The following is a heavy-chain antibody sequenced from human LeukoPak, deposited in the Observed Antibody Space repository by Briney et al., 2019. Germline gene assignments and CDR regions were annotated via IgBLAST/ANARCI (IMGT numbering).Heavy chain of an antibody. J-gene: IGHJ4*02. Sequence: GGSLRLSCAASGFTFSSYAMSWVRQAPGKGLEWVSAVSGSGGSTYYADSVKGRFTISRDNSKNTLYLQMNSLRAEDTAVCYCAKTWWYRYYFDYWGQGTLVTVSS. CDR1: GFTFSSYA. CDR3: AKTWWYRYYFDY. CDR2: VSGSGGST. D-gene: IGHD2-15*01. V-gene: IGHV3-23*01.